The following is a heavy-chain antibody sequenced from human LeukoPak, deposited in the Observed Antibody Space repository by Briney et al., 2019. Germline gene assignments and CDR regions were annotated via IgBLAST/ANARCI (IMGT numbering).Heavy chain of an antibody. CDR1: GGTFSSYA. D-gene: IGHD2-21*02. Sequence: SVKVSCKASGGTFSSYAISWVRQAPGQGLEWMGGIIPIFGTANYAQKFQGRVTITADESTSTAHMELSSLRSEDTAVYYCARSKVRGDEQYFDYWGQGTLVTVSS. CDR2: IIPIFGTA. J-gene: IGHJ4*02. V-gene: IGHV1-69*01. CDR3: ARSKVRGDEQYFDY.